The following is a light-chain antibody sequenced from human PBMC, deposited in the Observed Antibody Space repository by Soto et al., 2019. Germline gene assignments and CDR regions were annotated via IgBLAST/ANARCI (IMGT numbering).Light chain of an antibody. CDR1: SSNIGAGYD. J-gene: IGLJ2*01. Sequence: QSALTQPPSVSGAPGQRVTISCTGSSSNIGAGYDVHWYKQLPGTAPKLLIYDNSNRPSGVPDRFSGSKSGTSASLAITGLQAEDEADYYCQTYDSSLSKRVFGGGTKVTVL. CDR3: QTYDSSLSKRV. CDR2: DNS. V-gene: IGLV1-40*01.